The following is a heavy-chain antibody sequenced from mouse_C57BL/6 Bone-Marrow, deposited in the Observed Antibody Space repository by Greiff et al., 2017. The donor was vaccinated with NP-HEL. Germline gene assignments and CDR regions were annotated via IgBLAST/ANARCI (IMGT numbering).Heavy chain of an antibody. D-gene: IGHD1-1*01. J-gene: IGHJ4*01. CDR2: ISDGGSYT. Sequence: EVKLMESGGGLVKPGGSLKLSCAASGFTFSSYAMSWVRQTPEKRLEWVATISDGGSYTYYPDNVKGRFTISRDNAKNNLYLQMSHLKSEDTAMYYCARDQTTVVATRGYYAMDYWGQGTSVTVSS. CDR1: GFTFSSYA. V-gene: IGHV5-4*01. CDR3: ARDQTTVVATRGYYAMDY.